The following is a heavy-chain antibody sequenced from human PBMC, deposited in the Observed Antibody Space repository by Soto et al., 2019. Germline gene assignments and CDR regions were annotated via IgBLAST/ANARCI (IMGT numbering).Heavy chain of an antibody. CDR3: ARGRGFHYYYYYYMDV. J-gene: IGHJ6*03. CDR1: GGSFSGYY. D-gene: IGHD3-10*01. CDR2: INHSGST. Sequence: SETLSLTCAVYGGSFSGYYWSWIRQPPGKGLEWIGEINHSGSTNYNPSLKSRVTISVDTSKNQFSLKLSSVTAADTAVYYCARGRGFHYYYYYYMDVWGKGTTVTVSS. V-gene: IGHV4-34*01.